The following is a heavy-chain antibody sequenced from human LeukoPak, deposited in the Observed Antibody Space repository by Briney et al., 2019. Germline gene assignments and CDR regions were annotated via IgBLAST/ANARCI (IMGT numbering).Heavy chain of an antibody. J-gene: IGHJ4*02. CDR2: ISSNGGST. V-gene: IGHV3-64*01. D-gene: IGHD6-6*01. Sequence: GGSLRLSCVASGFTFSSYAMHWVRQAPGKGLEYVSAISSNGGSTYYANSVKGRFTISRDNSKNTLYLQMGSLRAEDMAVYYCARALIGAARPYYFDYWGQGTLVTVSS. CDR3: ARALIGAARPYYFDY. CDR1: GFTFSSYA.